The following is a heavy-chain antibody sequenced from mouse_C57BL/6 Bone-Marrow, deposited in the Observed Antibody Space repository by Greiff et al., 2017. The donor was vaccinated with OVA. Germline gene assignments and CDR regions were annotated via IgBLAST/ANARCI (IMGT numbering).Heavy chain of an antibody. CDR1: GFTFSDYG. CDR2: ISSGSSTI. J-gene: IGHJ3*01. D-gene: IGHD2-5*01. V-gene: IGHV5-17*01. Sequence: EVHLVESGGGLVKPGGSLKLSCAASGFTFSDYGMHWVRQAPEKGLEWVAYISSGSSTIYYADTVKGRFTISRDNAKNTLFLQMTSLRSEDTAMYYCARWSNAWFAYWGQGTLVTVSA. CDR3: ARWSNAWFAY.